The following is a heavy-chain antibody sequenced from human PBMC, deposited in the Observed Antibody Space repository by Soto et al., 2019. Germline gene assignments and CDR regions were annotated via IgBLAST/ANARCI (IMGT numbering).Heavy chain of an antibody. CDR3: ARGIKYGDYPRWFDP. V-gene: IGHV1-8*01. D-gene: IGHD4-17*01. CDR1: GYIFTNYD. Sequence: QVQLVQSGAEVKKPGASVQVSCKASGYIFTNYDINWVRQATGQGLEYLGWINPNSGNTGYVQKFKGRVTMTRNTSINTAYRELNSLRSEDTAVYYCARGIKYGDYPRWFDPGGQGTLVTVSS. CDR2: INPNSGNT. J-gene: IGHJ5*02.